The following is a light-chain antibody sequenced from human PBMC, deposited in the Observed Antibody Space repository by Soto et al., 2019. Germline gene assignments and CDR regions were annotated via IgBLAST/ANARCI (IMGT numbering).Light chain of an antibody. V-gene: IGLV2-14*01. CDR1: SSDVGAYNY. CDR2: EVS. Sequence: QSALTQPASVSGSPGQSITISCTGTSSDVGAYNYVSWYQQHPGKAPKLMIFEVSDRPSGVSNRFSGSKSGNTASLTISGLQAEDEAPYYCSSFTSSNTLVFGGGTKLTVL. J-gene: IGLJ2*01. CDR3: SSFTSSNTLV.